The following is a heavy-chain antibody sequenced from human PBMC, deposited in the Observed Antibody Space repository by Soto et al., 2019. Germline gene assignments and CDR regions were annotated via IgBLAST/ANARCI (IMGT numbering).Heavy chain of an antibody. CDR3: ARDLTFVAVTGAVDY. Sequence: QVQLVQSGAEVKKPGASVKVSCKASGYTFTSYGINWVRQAPGQGLEWMGWISAYNGNTNYAQKLQGRVTMTTDTSTSTAYIELRSLRSDATAVYYCARDLTFVAVTGAVDYWGQGTLVTVSS. D-gene: IGHD2-21*02. J-gene: IGHJ4*02. CDR1: GYTFTSYG. V-gene: IGHV1-18*01. CDR2: ISAYNGNT.